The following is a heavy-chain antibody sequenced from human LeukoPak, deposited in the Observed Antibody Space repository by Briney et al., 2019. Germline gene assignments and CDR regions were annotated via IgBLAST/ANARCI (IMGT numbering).Heavy chain of an antibody. V-gene: IGHV3-48*02. CDR1: GFTFSNYW. CDR2: ISSSSSTI. CDR3: ARDGSSYYRNFDY. J-gene: IGHJ4*02. Sequence: GGSLRLSCVASGFTFSNYWMHWVRQAPGKGLEWVSYISSSSSTIYYADSVKGRFTISRDNAKNSLYLQMNSLRDEDTAVYYCARDGSSYYRNFDYWGQGTLVTVSS. D-gene: IGHD3-3*01.